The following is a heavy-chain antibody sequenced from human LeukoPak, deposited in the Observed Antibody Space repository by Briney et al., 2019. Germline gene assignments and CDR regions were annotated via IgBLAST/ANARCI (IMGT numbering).Heavy chain of an antibody. CDR2: IYYSGST. Sequence: SETLSLTCTVSGGSISSSSYYWGWIRQPPGKGLEWIGSIYYSGSTYYNPSLKSRVTISVDTSKNQFSLKLSSVTAADTAVYYCAREEVVDGYKFLDYWGQGTLVTVSS. CDR3: AREEVVDGYKFLDY. J-gene: IGHJ4*02. D-gene: IGHD5-24*01. V-gene: IGHV4-39*07. CDR1: GGSISSSSYY.